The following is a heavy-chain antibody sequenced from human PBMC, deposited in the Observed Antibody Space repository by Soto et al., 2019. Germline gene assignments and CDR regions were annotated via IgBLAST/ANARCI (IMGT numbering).Heavy chain of an antibody. CDR3: ASTGVTTVTLLPFDY. J-gene: IGHJ4*02. Sequence: PSETLSLTCAVPGGSISSGGYYWSWIRQHPGKGLEWIGYIYYSGSTYYNPSLKSRVTISVDTSKNQFSLKLSSVTAADTAVYYCASTGVTTVTLLPFDYWGQGTLVTVSS. D-gene: IGHD4-17*01. CDR1: GGSISSGGYY. V-gene: IGHV4-31*11. CDR2: IYYSGST.